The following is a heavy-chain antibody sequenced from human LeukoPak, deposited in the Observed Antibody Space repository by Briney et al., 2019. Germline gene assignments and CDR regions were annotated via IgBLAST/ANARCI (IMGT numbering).Heavy chain of an antibody. D-gene: IGHD2-21*02. CDR2: IYSGGST. CDR3: AREVQFGDGLDY. J-gene: IGHJ4*02. V-gene: IGHV3-53*01. Sequence: GGSLRLSCAASGFTVSSNYMSWVRQAPGKGLEWVSVIYSGGSTYYADSVKGRFTISRDNSKNTLYLQMNSLRAEDTAVYYCAREVQFGDGLDYWGQGTLVTVSS. CDR1: GFTVSSNY.